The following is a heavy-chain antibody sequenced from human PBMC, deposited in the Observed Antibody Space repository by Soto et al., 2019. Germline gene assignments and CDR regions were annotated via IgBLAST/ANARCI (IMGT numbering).Heavy chain of an antibody. CDR1: GFTFSSYA. CDR2: ISGSGGST. V-gene: IGHV3-23*01. D-gene: IGHD2-2*02. CDR3: AKDRPPSIYEPGQGLDY. J-gene: IGHJ4*02. Sequence: GGSLRLSCAASGFTFSSYAMSWVRQAPGKGLEWVSAISGSGGSTYYADSVKGRFTISRDNSKNTLYLQMNSLRAEDTAVYYCAKDRPPSIYEPGQGLDYWGQGTLVTVSS.